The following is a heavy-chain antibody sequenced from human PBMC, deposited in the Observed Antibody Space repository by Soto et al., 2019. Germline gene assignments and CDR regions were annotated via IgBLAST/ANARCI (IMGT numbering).Heavy chain of an antibody. CDR1: GYSFTG. D-gene: IGHD2-21*02. V-gene: IGHV1-2*04. Sequence: ASVKVSCKASGYSFTGWVRQAPGQGLEWMGWINPDSGGTSYAQKFQGWVTMTRDTSTSTAYMELRSLRSDDTAVYYCARGGSSHIVVVTAILYGMDVWGQGTTVTVSS. CDR2: INPDSGGT. J-gene: IGHJ6*02. CDR3: ARGGSSHIVVVTAILYGMDV.